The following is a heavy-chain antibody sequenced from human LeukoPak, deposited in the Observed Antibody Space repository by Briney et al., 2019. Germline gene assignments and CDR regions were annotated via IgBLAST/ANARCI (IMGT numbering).Heavy chain of an antibody. CDR1: GGTFSSYA. D-gene: IGHD4/OR15-4a*01. CDR3: ARVGRMVAHLGY. CDR2: IIPIFGTA. Sequence: GASVKVSCKASGGTFSSYAISWVRQAPGQGLEWMGGIIPIFGTANYAQKFQGRVTITADESTSTAYMELSSLRSEDTAVYYCARVGRMVAHLGYWGQGTLVTVSS. V-gene: IGHV1-69*13. J-gene: IGHJ4*02.